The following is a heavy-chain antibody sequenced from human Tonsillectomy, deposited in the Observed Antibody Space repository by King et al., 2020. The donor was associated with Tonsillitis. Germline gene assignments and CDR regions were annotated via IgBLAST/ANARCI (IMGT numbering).Heavy chain of an antibody. J-gene: IGHJ6*02. CDR1: GFSFSTYA. CDR2: TSYDGSDK. Sequence: VQLVESGGGVVQPGRSLRLSCAASGFSFSTYAMHWVRQAPGKGLEWVAVTSYDGSDKSYAESVKGRFTISRDNSKNTLYLQMNSLRTEDTAVYFCARDKVAHSFFIVEPSTYYYGMDVWGQGTTVTVSS. V-gene: IGHV3-30*04. D-gene: IGHD1-26*01. CDR3: ARDKVAHSFFIVEPSTYYYGMDV.